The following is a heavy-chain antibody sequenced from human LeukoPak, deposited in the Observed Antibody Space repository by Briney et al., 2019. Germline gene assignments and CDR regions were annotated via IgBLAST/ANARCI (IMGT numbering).Heavy chain of an antibody. CDR1: GSMSNHF. D-gene: IGHD6-6*01. CDR3: ATRPAGNTRAAIFDF. J-gene: IGHJ5*01. CDR2: IYDSGAT. Sequence: PSETLSLTCTVFGSMSNHFWSWIRQPPGKGLEWIGYIYDSGATDYNPSLKSRVTMPVDTSANQFSLKLSSVTTADAAVYYCATRPAGNTRAAIFDFWSRGTLVTVSS. V-gene: IGHV4-59*11.